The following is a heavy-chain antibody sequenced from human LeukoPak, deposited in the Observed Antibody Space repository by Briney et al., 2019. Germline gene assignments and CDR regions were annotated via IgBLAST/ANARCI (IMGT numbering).Heavy chain of an antibody. V-gene: IGHV3-30*04. CDR2: ISYDGSNK. Sequence: GGSLRLSCAASGFTFSSYAMHWVRQAPGKGLEWVAVISYDGSNKYYADSVKGRFTISRDNAKNSLYLQMNSLRAEDTALYYCARGDSNYGGGLDYWGQGTLVTVSS. CDR1: GFTFSSYA. CDR3: ARGDSNYGGGLDY. J-gene: IGHJ4*02. D-gene: IGHD4-11*01.